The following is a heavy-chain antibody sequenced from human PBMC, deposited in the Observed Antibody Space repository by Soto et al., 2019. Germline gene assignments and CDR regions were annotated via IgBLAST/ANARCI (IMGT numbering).Heavy chain of an antibody. Sequence: PSETLSLTCTVSGGSLGSYYWSWIRQPPGKGLEWIGYVFYTGRANYNASLKSRVSISLDTSNYQFSLKLSSVTAADTAVYYCARGRSGGSCYSVFTSCGLNFDYWGQGTLVTVSS. CDR1: GGSLGSYY. V-gene: IGHV4-59*12. CDR2: VFYTGRA. D-gene: IGHD2-15*01. CDR3: ARGRSGGSCYSVFTSCGLNFDY. J-gene: IGHJ4*02.